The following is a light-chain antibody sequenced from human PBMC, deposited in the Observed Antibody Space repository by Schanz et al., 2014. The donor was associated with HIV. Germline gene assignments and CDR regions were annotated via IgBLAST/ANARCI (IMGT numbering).Light chain of an antibody. Sequence: QSVLTQPASVSGSPGQSITISCTGTSSDVGSYDLVSWYQQHPGRAPKLMIYDVTNRPSGVSNRFSGSKSGNTASLTISGLQAEDEADYFCSSYTSRATWVFGGGTKLTVL. CDR2: DVT. CDR3: SSYTSRATWV. V-gene: IGLV2-14*03. CDR1: SSDVGSYDL. J-gene: IGLJ3*02.